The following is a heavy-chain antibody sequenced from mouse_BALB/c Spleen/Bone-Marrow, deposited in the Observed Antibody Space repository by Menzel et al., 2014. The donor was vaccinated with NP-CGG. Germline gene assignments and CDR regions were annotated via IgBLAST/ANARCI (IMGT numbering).Heavy chain of an antibody. J-gene: IGHJ2*01. V-gene: IGHV5-6-4*01. CDR1: GFTFSAYS. Sequence: EVQLVESGGGLVKPGGSLKLSCAASGFTFSAYSMSWVRQTPEKRLEWVATISSGGHDTYYPDSVKGRFTTSRDNAKNTLYLQMNGLKSVDSAVYYCSKDGGYDYSYYFDYWGQGTTLTVSS. D-gene: IGHD2-4*01. CDR3: SKDGGYDYSYYFDY. CDR2: ISSGGHDT.